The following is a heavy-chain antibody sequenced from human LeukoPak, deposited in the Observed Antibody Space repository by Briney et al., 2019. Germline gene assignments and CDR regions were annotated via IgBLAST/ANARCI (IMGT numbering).Heavy chain of an antibody. D-gene: IGHD3-10*01. CDR3: ARVHGSSASNY. J-gene: IGHJ4*02. CDR1: GYIFTSYD. V-gene: IGHV1-8*01. Sequence: ASVKVSCKASGYIFTSYDITWVRQATGQGLEWMGFINTENGDTGYAQKFQGRITITRDTSISTVYMELSSLTSEDTAVYFCARVHGSSASNYWGQGSLVTVSS. CDR2: INTENGDT.